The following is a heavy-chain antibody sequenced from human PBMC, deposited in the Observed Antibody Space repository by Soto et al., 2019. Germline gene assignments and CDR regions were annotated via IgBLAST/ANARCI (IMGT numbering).Heavy chain of an antibody. Sequence: SETLSLTCTVSGGSISSYYWSWIRQPPGKGLEWIGYIYYSGSANYNPSLKSRVTISVDTSKNQFSLKLSSVTAADTAVYYCATLRWVATITNYFDYWGQGTLVTVSS. CDR1: GGSISSYY. CDR2: IYYSGSA. V-gene: IGHV4-59*08. J-gene: IGHJ4*02. D-gene: IGHD5-12*01. CDR3: ATLRWVATITNYFDY.